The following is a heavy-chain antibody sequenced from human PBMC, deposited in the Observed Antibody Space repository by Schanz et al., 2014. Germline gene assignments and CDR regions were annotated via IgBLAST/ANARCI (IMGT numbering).Heavy chain of an antibody. V-gene: IGHV3-48*01. J-gene: IGHJ4*02. CDR3: ARPPHDSSGYYPFDY. Sequence: EVQLLESGGGLVQPGGSLRLSCTASGFTFSSYSMNWVRQAPGKGLEWVSYVSRSTPDIYYADSVRGRFTISRDNAENTLFLQMNSLRAEDTAVYYCARPPHDSSGYYPFDYWGQGTLVTVSS. CDR2: VSRSTPDI. D-gene: IGHD3-22*01. CDR1: GFTFSSYS.